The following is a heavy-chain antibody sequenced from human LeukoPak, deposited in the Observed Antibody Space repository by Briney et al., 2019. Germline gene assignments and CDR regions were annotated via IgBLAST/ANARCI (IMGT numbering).Heavy chain of an antibody. D-gene: IGHD6-13*01. CDR3: ARAPYSSSWYYFDY. V-gene: IGHV4-59*01. CDR1: GGSISSYY. Sequence: PSETLSLTCTVSGGSISSYYWSWIRQPPGKGLEWIGYIYYSGSTNYNPSLKSRVTISVDTSKNQFSLKLSSVTAADTAVYYCARAPYSSSWYYFDYWGQGTLVTVSS. CDR2: IYYSGST. J-gene: IGHJ4*02.